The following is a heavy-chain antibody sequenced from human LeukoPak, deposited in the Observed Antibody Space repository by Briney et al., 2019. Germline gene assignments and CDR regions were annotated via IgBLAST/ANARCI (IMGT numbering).Heavy chain of an antibody. D-gene: IGHD6-6*01. CDR3: ARGPRSSYYFDY. V-gene: IGHV4-30-4*01. Sequence: SQTLSLTCTVSGGSISSGDYYWSWIRQPPGKGLEWIGYIYYSGSTYYNPSLKSRVTISVDTSKNQFSLKLSSVTAADTAVYYCARGPRSSYYFDYWGQGTLVTVSS. J-gene: IGHJ4*02. CDR1: GGSISSGDYY. CDR2: IYYSGST.